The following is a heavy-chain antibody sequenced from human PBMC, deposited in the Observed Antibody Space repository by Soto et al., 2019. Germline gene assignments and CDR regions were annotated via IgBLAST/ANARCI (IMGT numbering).Heavy chain of an antibody. D-gene: IGHD6-19*01. Sequence: GGSLRLSCAASGFTFSSYWMSWFRQAPGKGLEWVANIKQDGSEKYYVDSVKGRFTISRDNAKNSLYLQMNSLRAEDTAVYYCARDQGSGDYYYGMDVWGQGTTVTVSS. CDR2: IKQDGSEK. V-gene: IGHV3-7*05. J-gene: IGHJ6*02. CDR1: GFTFSSYW. CDR3: ARDQGSGDYYYGMDV.